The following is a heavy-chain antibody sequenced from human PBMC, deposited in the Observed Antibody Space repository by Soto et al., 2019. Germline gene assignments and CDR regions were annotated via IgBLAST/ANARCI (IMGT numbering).Heavy chain of an antibody. J-gene: IGHJ2*01. CDR3: ARQYYDFWSGSYTGSSYFDL. Sequence: GESLKISCKGSGYTFTDYWIGWVRQMPGKGLEWMGIIYPGDSDTKYSPSLQGHVTISVDESINTAYLQWGSLKASDSAMYYCARQYYDFWSGSYTGSSYFDLWGRGTLVTVSS. V-gene: IGHV5-51*01. CDR1: GYTFTDYW. CDR2: IYPGDSDT. D-gene: IGHD3-3*01.